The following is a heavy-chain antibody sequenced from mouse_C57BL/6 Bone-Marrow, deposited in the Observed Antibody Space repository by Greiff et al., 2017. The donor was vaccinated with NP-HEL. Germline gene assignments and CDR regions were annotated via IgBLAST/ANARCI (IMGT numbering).Heavy chain of an antibody. V-gene: IGHV1-61*01. CDR2: IYPSDSET. D-gene: IGHD1-1*01. Sequence: QVQLQQPGAELVRPGSSVKLSCKASGYTFTSYWMDWVKQRPGQGLEWIGNIYPSDSETHYNQKFKDKATLTVDKSSSTAYMQLSSLTSEDSAVYYCARGPITTVDYWGQGTTLTVSS. CDR1: GYTFTSYW. CDR3: ARGPITTVDY. J-gene: IGHJ2*01.